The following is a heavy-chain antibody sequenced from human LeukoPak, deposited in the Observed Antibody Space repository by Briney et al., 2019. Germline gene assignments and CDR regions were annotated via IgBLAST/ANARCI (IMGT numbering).Heavy chain of an antibody. V-gene: IGHV1-69*01. D-gene: IGHD6-19*01. J-gene: IGHJ5*02. Sequence: SVKVSCKASGGTFISYAISWVRQAPGQGLEWMGGIIPIFGTANYAQKFQGRVTITADESTSTAYMELSSLRSEDTAVYYCARVPRIAVNWFDPWGQGTLVTVSS. CDR3: ARVPRIAVNWFDP. CDR1: GGTFISYA. CDR2: IIPIFGTA.